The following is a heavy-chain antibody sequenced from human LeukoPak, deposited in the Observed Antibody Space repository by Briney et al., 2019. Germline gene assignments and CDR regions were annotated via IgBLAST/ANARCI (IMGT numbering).Heavy chain of an antibody. CDR1: GASFTGYY. CDR2: MNQRGSM. Sequence: PSETLPLTCDVYGASFTGYYWSWIRQSPGKGLEWIGEMNQRGSMNYNPSLKSRVTISVDRSKNQFSLKLSSVTAADTAVYYCARETSQKGAHYMDVWGKGTTVTISS. J-gene: IGHJ6*03. V-gene: IGHV4-34*01. D-gene: IGHD3-16*01. CDR3: ARETSQKGAHYMDV.